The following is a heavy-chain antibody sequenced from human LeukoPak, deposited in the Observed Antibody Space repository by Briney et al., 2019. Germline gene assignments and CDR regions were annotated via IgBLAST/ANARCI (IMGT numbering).Heavy chain of an antibody. CDR3: ARDHQFPYYYDSSGYLPLDY. J-gene: IGHJ4*02. Sequence: GASVKVSCKASGYTFTSYYMHWVRQAPGQGLEWMGIINPSGGSTSYAQKFQGRVTMTRDTSTSTAYMELRSLRSDDTAVYYCARDHQFPYYYDSSGYLPLDYWGQGTLVTVSS. V-gene: IGHV1-46*01. D-gene: IGHD3-22*01. CDR1: GYTFTSYY. CDR2: INPSGGST.